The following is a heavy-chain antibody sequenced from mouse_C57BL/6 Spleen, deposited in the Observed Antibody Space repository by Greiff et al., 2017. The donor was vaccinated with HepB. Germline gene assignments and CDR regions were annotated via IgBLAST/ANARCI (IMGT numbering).Heavy chain of an antibody. CDR2: ISSGSSTI. CDR3: ARSHYYGSSYGYFDV. CDR1: GFTFSDYG. D-gene: IGHD1-1*01. J-gene: IGHJ1*03. V-gene: IGHV5-17*01. Sequence: EVKLVESGGGLVKPGGSLKLSCAASGFTFSDYGMHWVRQAPEKGLEWVAYISSGSSTIYYAETVKGRFTISRDNAKNTLFLQMTSLRSEDTAMYYCARSHYYGSSYGYFDVWGTGTTVTVSS.